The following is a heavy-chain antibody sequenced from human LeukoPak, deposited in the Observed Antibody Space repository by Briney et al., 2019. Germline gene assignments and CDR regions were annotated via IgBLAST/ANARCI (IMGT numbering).Heavy chain of an antibody. CDR1: GYTFTSHD. V-gene: IGHV1-8*01. D-gene: IGHD6-13*01. CDR2: MNPNSGNT. CDR3: ARVAAARRTATLRVMDV. J-gene: IGHJ6*04. Sequence: ASVKVSCKASGYTFTSHDINWVRQATGQGLEWMGWMNPNSGNTGYAQKFQGRVTMTRNTSISTAYMELSSLRSEDTAVYYCARVAAARRTATLRVMDVWGKGTTVTVSS.